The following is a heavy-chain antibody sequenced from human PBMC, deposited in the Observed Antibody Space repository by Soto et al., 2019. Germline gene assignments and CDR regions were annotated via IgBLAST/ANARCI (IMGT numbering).Heavy chain of an antibody. Sequence: SETLSLTCTVSGGSISSSSYYWGWIRQPPGKGLEWIGSIYYSGSTYYNPSLKSRVTISVDTSKNQFSLKLSSVTAADTAVYYCAKDKLLLFGEFNYYYGMDVWGQGTTVTVSS. J-gene: IGHJ6*02. CDR3: AKDKLLLFGEFNYYYGMDV. V-gene: IGHV4-39*01. CDR2: IYYSGST. D-gene: IGHD3-10*01. CDR1: GGSISSSSYY.